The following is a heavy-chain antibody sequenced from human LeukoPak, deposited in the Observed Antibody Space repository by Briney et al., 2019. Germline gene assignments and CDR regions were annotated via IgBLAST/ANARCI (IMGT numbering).Heavy chain of an antibody. D-gene: IGHD6-13*01. J-gene: IGHJ4*02. Sequence: ETLSLTCIVSGGSISSYSWNWIRQAPGKGLEWVANIKEDGSVKNYVDSVRGRFTISRDNAEDSLSLQMNSLRAEDTGVYYCARDPGRGGAAAMDYWGQGTLVTVSS. V-gene: IGHV3-7*01. CDR3: ARDPGRGGAAAMDY. CDR2: IKEDGSVK. CDR1: GGSISSYS.